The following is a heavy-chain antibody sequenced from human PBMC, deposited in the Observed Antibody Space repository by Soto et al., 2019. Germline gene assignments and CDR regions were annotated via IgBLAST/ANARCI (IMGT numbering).Heavy chain of an antibody. J-gene: IGHJ4*02. D-gene: IGHD1-7*01. V-gene: IGHV3-30*03. CDR3: ARDRGWNCDY. Sequence: QVQLVESGGGVVQPGRSLRVSCAASGFTFSNYGMHWVPQAPGKGLEGVALISSDGSNKYYAASVKGRFSFSRDNSKNTLYMQVNSLRPVDTAVYYCARDRGWNCDYWGQGTLVTVSS. CDR2: ISSDGSNK. CDR1: GFTFSNYG.